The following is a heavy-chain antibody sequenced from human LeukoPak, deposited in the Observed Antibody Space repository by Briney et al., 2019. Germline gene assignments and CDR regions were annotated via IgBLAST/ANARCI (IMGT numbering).Heavy chain of an antibody. D-gene: IGHD1-26*01. V-gene: IGHV1-18*01. CDR1: GYTFTSYG. Sequence: GASVKVSCKASGYTFTSYGISWVRQAPGQGLEWMGWISAYNGNTNYAQKLQGRVTMTTDTSTSTAYMELSSLRSEDTAVYYCARGPSGGGSSNNYFDYWGQGTLVTVSS. CDR3: ARGPSGGGSSNNYFDY. J-gene: IGHJ4*02. CDR2: ISAYNGNT.